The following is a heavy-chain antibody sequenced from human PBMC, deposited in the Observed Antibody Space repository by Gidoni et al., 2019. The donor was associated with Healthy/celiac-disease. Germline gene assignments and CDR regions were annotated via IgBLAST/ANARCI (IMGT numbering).Heavy chain of an antibody. V-gene: IGHV3-30-3*01. CDR2: ISYDGSNK. Sequence: QVQLVESGGGVVQPGRSLRLSCAASGFTFSSYAMHWVRQAPGKGLEWVAVISYDGSNKYYADSVKGRFTISRDNSKNTLYLQMNSLRAEDTAVYYCARVVTGLGSGLDYWGQGTLVTVSS. J-gene: IGHJ4*02. CDR3: ARVVTGLGSGLDY. D-gene: IGHD6-19*01. CDR1: GFTFSSYA.